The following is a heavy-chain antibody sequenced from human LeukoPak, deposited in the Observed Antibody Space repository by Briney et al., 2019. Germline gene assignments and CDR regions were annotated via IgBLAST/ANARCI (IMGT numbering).Heavy chain of an antibody. CDR3: ASLPGGIAARPQLDF. D-gene: IGHD6-6*01. CDR1: GGSFSGYY. J-gene: IGHJ4*02. Sequence: SETLSLTCAVYGGSFSGYYWSWIRQPPGKGLEWIGEVNHSGSTNYNQSLKSRVTISVDTVKNQFSLKLSSVPAADTAVYYCASLPGGIAARPQLDFWGQGTLVTVAS. V-gene: IGHV4-34*01. CDR2: VNHSGST.